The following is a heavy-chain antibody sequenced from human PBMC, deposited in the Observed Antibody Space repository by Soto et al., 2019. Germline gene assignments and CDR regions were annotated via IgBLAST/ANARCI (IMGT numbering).Heavy chain of an antibody. Sequence: GGSLRLSCAASGFTFSGSAMHWVRQASGKGLEWVGRIRSKANSYATAYAASVKGRFTISRDDSKNTAYLQMNSLKTEDTAVYYCTSPVWDIVLVPAAIFSWPRGAPNDYWGQGTLVTVSS. CDR2: IRSKANSYAT. J-gene: IGHJ4*02. V-gene: IGHV3-73*01. CDR1: GFTFSGSA. CDR3: TSPVWDIVLVPAAIFSWPRGAPNDY. D-gene: IGHD2-2*01.